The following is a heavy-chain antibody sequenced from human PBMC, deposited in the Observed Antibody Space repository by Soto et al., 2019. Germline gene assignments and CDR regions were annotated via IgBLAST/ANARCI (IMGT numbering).Heavy chain of an antibody. CDR1: GYTFTSYY. Sequence: ASVKVSCKASGYTFTSYYMHWVRQAPGQGLEWMGIINPSGGSTSYAQKFQGRGTMTRDTSTSTVYMELSSLSSEDTAVYYCARVTGYSYGGENGAIYYYYGMDVWGQGTTVTVSS. V-gene: IGHV1-46*01. D-gene: IGHD5-18*01. CDR3: ARVTGYSYGGENGAIYYYYGMDV. CDR2: INPSGGST. J-gene: IGHJ6*02.